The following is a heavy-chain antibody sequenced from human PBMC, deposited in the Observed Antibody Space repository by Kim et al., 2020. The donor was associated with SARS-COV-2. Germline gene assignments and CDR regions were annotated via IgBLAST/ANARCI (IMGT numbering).Heavy chain of an antibody. V-gene: IGHV1-69*02. CDR3: ANTHYYGSGSYYRRKHYGMDV. CDR2: IIPILGIA. D-gene: IGHD3-10*01. CDR1: GGTFSSYT. J-gene: IGHJ6*02. Sequence: SVKVSCKASGGTFSSYTISWVRQAPGQGLEWMGRIIPILGIANYAQKFQGRVTITADKSTSTAYMELSSLRSEDTAVYYCANTHYYGSGSYYRRKHYGMDVWGQGTTVTVSS.